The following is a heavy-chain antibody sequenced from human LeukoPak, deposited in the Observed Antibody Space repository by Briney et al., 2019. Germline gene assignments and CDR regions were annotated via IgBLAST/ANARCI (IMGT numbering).Heavy chain of an antibody. CDR2: IKSDLSSI. CDR1: GFTFSSYE. CDR3: ARDLDYGGRSNFDH. J-gene: IGHJ4*02. D-gene: IGHD4-23*01. Sequence: PGGSLRLSCAASGFTFSSYEMNWVRQAPGKGLVWVSRIKSDLSSIMYADSVRGRFTISRDNAKNTLYLQMNSLRAEDTAVYYCARDLDYGGRSNFDHWGQGTLVTVSS. V-gene: IGHV3-74*03.